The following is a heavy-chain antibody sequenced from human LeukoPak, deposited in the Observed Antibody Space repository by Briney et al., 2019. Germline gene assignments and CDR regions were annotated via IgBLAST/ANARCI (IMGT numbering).Heavy chain of an antibody. V-gene: IGHV1-18*01. J-gene: IGHJ4*02. D-gene: IGHD6-6*01. CDR1: GYTFTSYG. CDR3: ASGGDSSSSYSPLDY. CDR2: ISAYNGNT. Sequence: GASVKVSCKASGYTFTSYGISWVRQAPGQGLEWMGWISAYNGNTNYAQKLQGRVTMTTDTSTSTVYMELSSLRSEDTAVYYCASGGDSSSSYSPLDYWGQGTLVTVSS.